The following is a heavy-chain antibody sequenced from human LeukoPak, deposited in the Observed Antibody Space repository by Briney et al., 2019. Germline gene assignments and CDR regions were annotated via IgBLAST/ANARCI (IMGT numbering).Heavy chain of an antibody. D-gene: IGHD6-6*01. J-gene: IGHJ4*02. Sequence: SETPSLTCTVSGGSISRSGYYWGWIRQPPGKGLEWIGNIYYSGSTYYNPSLKSRVTISVDTSKNQFSLKLSSVTAADTAVYYCARGGPIAATHILDYWGQGTLVTVSS. V-gene: IGHV4-39*07. CDR1: GGSISRSGYY. CDR2: IYYSGST. CDR3: ARGGPIAATHILDY.